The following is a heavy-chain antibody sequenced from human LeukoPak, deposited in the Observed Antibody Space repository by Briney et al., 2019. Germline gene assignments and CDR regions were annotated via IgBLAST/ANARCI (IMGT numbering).Heavy chain of an antibody. D-gene: IGHD6-13*01. Sequence: SETLSLTCTVSGASISIYYWSWIRQPPGKGLEWIGYIYYSGSTNYNPSLKSRVTISVDTSKNQFSLKLSSVTAADTAVYYCARGEPSSSWSHFDYWGQGTLVTVSS. CDR1: GASISIYY. CDR2: IYYSGST. V-gene: IGHV4-59*01. J-gene: IGHJ4*02. CDR3: ARGEPSSSWSHFDY.